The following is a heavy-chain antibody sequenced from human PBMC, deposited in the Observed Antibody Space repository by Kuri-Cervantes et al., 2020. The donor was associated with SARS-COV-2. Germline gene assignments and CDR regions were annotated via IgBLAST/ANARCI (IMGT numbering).Heavy chain of an antibody. Sequence: ASVKVSCKASGYTFTSYDINWVRQATGQGLEWMGWMNPNSGNTGYAQKFQGRVTMTRNTSISTAYMELSSLRSENTAVYYCARGSCTNGVCYTILGYWGQGTLVTVSS. CDR2: MNPNSGNT. CDR3: ARGSCTNGVCYTILGY. J-gene: IGHJ4*02. V-gene: IGHV1-8*02. D-gene: IGHD2-8*01. CDR1: GYTFTSYD.